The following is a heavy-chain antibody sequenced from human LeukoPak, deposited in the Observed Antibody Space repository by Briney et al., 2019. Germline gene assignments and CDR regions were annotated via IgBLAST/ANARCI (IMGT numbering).Heavy chain of an antibody. CDR1: GGSISSYY. V-gene: IGHV4-59*01. D-gene: IGHD3-22*01. J-gene: IGHJ4*02. Sequence: PSETLSLTCTVSGGSISSYYWSWIRQPPGKGLEWIGYIYYSGSTNYNPSLKSRVTISVDTSKNQFSLKLSSVTAADTAVYYCARVGKRYDSSGPIDYWGQGTPVTVSS. CDR2: IYYSGST. CDR3: ARVGKRYDSSGPIDY.